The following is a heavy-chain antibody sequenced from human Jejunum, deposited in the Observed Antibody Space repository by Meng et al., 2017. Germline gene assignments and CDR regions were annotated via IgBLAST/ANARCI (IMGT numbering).Heavy chain of an antibody. CDR1: GDSISSNNR. V-gene: IGHV4-4*02. J-gene: IGHJ4*02. CDR3: ARDWGCRDGYCFSGLLEF. D-gene: IGHD2-15*01. CDR2: IYHGGDT. Sequence: QMQLQESGPGLVRPSGTLTLTCSVSGDSISSNNRWTWVRQPPGRGLEWIGEIYHGGDTNYNPSLTSPVTISVDKSKNQFTLRLNSVTAADTAIYYCARDWGCRDGYCFSGLLEFWGQGILVTVSS.